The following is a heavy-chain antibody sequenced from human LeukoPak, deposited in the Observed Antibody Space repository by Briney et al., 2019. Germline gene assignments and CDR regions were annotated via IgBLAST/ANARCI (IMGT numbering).Heavy chain of an antibody. D-gene: IGHD3-9*01. Sequence: SETLSLTCAVYGGSFSGYYWSWIRQPPGKGLEWIGGINHSGSTNYNPSLKSRVTISVDTSKNQFSLKLSSVTAADTAVYYCAREEVLRYFDWLTTFDIWGQGTMVTVSS. CDR1: GGSFSGYY. J-gene: IGHJ3*02. V-gene: IGHV4-34*01. CDR2: INHSGST. CDR3: AREEVLRYFDWLTTFDI.